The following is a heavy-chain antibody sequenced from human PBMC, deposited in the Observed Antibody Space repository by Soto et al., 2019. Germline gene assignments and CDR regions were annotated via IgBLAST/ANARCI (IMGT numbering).Heavy chain of an antibody. J-gene: IGHJ5*02. V-gene: IGHV4-39*01. CDR3: ARDYFDSSDYTTNWFDP. CDR1: GDSIRHSRFY. CDR2: IYHTGNA. Sequence: LETLSLTCSVSGDSIRHSRFYWAWVRQPPGEGLEWIGSIYHTGNAYYNPSLKSRVTIFVDTSKNQFSLKLTSVTAADTALYYCARDYFDSSDYTTNWFDPWGQGALVTVSS. D-gene: IGHD3-22*01.